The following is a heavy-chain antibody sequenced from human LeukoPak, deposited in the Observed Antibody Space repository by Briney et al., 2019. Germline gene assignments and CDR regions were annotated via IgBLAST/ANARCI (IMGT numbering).Heavy chain of an antibody. J-gene: IGHJ4*02. Sequence: SETLSLTCTVSGGSISSSSYYWGWLRQPPGKGLEWIGGIYYSGSTYYNPSLKSLVTISVDTSKSQFSLKLSSVTAADTAVYYCARRPSGGLRYFDWDYWGQGTLVTVSS. V-gene: IGHV4-39*01. CDR1: GGSISSSSYY. CDR2: IYYSGST. CDR3: ARRPSGGLRYFDWDY. D-gene: IGHD3-9*01.